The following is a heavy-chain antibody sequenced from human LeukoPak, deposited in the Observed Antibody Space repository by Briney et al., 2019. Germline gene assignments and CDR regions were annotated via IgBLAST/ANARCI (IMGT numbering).Heavy chain of an antibody. Sequence: PGRSLRLSCAASGFTFSSYGMHWVRQAPGKGLEWVAVIWYDGSNKYYADSVKGRFTISRDNSKNTLYLQMNSLRAEDTAVYYCARDLVGATPRGDYWGQGTLVTVSS. J-gene: IGHJ4*02. CDR1: GFTFSSYG. V-gene: IGHV3-33*01. D-gene: IGHD1-26*01. CDR2: IWYDGSNK. CDR3: ARDLVGATPRGDY.